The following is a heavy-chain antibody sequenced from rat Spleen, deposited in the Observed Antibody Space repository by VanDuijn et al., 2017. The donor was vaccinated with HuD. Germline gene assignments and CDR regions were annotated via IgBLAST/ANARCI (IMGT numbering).Heavy chain of an antibody. D-gene: IGHD1-12*02. Sequence: QVQLKESGPGLVQPSQTLSLTCTVSGFSLSNYGVIWVRQPPGKGLDWMGVIWGDGNSNFNSALKSRLSISRDTSKSQVFLKMNSLQTEDTAIYFCTGCDPMMVSFAYWGQGTLVTVSS. CDR1: GFSLSNYG. V-gene: IGHV2-13*01. J-gene: IGHJ3*01. CDR2: IWGDGNS. CDR3: TGCDPMMVSFAY.